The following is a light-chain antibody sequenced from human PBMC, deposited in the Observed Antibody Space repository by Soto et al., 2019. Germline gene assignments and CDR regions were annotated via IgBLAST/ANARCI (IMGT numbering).Light chain of an antibody. J-gene: IGKJ3*01. Sequence: EIGMPQSPATLSVSPGERAPLSSRASQSVASNLACYQQKPGQAPRLLIYGASTRATGIPARFSGSGSGTEFTLTISSLQSEDFAVYYCQQYNNWPPTFGPGTKVDIK. CDR3: QQYNNWPPT. CDR2: GAS. V-gene: IGKV3-15*01. CDR1: QSVASN.